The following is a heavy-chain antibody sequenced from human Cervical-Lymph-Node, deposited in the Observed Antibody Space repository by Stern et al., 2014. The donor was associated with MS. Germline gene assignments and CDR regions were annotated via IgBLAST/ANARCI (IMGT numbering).Heavy chain of an antibody. J-gene: IGHJ5*01. CDR3: ARGAYCGGDCYWGWFDS. V-gene: IGHV1-69*01. D-gene: IGHD2-21*02. CDR2: IIPLFGAA. CDR1: GDTFSDHS. Sequence: VQLVESGAEVKRPGASVTVSCKSSGDTFSDHSISWVRRAPGHGLEWVGGIIPLFGAADYAQMVQGRVTITADESTTTAYMELSSLRSEDTAMYYCARGAYCGGDCYWGWFDSWGQGTLVTVSS.